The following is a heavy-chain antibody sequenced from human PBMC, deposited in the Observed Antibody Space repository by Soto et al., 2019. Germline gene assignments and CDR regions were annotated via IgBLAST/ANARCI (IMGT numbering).Heavy chain of an antibody. CDR2: ISGVNT. CDR3: AKRQGNLSFDH. J-gene: IGHJ4*02. CDR1: GFPFSNNA. V-gene: IGHV3-23*01. D-gene: IGHD4-4*01. Sequence: EVQLLESGGGLVQPGGSLRLSCAASGFPFSNNAMSWVRQAPGKVLEWVSAISGVNTYYADSVQGRFTISRDNSKNALSLQMNSLRAEDTAVYYCAKRQGNLSFDHWGQGSLVTVSS.